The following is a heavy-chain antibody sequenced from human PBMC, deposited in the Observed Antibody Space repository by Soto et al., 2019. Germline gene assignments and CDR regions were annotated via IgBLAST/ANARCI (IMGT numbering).Heavy chain of an antibody. J-gene: IGHJ4*02. D-gene: IGHD6-6*01. CDR1: GGSISSGGYY. Sequence: QVQLQESGPGLVKPSQTLSLTCTVSGGSISSGGYYWSWIRQHPGKGLEWIGYIYYSGSTYYNPSLMSRVTISVDTSKNQFSLKLSSGTGADTAVYYCASYLPSGGYSSSLVFDYWGQGTLVTVSS. V-gene: IGHV4-31*03. CDR2: IYYSGST. CDR3: ASYLPSGGYSSSLVFDY.